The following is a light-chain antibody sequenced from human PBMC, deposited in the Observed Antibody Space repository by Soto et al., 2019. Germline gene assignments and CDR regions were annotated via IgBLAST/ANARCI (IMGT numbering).Light chain of an antibody. J-gene: IGKJ4*01. CDR3: QQANSFPLT. CDR2: TGS. V-gene: IGKV1-12*01. Sequence: DIQMTQSPSSVSASVGDRVSITCRASQGISNWLAWYQQKPGRAPKLLIYTGSSLQSGVPSRFSGTGSGTDFTVTISSLQPEDVATYDCQQANSFPLTFGGGTKVEIK. CDR1: QGISNW.